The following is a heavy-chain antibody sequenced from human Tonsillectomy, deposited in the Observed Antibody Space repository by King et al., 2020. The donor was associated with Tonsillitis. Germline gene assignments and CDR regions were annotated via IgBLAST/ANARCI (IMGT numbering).Heavy chain of an antibody. CDR2: ISAYNGNT. Sequence: VQLVESGAGVKKPGASVKVSCKASGYTFISYGISWVRQAPGQGLEWMGWISAYNGNTNYAQKLQGRVTMTTDTSTSTAYMELRSLRSDDTAVYYCARAEYYYDSSGYPRPRGMDVWGQGTTVTVSS. CDR1: GYTFISYG. J-gene: IGHJ6*02. CDR3: ARAEYYYDSSGYPRPRGMDV. D-gene: IGHD3-22*01. V-gene: IGHV1-18*01.